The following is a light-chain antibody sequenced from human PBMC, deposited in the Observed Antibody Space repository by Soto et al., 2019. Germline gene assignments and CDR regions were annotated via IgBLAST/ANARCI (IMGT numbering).Light chain of an antibody. CDR2: GAS. V-gene: IGKV3-15*01. Sequence: EIVMTQSPATLSVSPGERATLSCRASQYVSNNLAWYQQKPGQGPRLPIYGASTRATGIPARFSGSGSGTEFTLTISSLQSEDFAVYYCQQYNNWPPLTFGGGTKVEIK. CDR3: QQYNNWPPLT. CDR1: QYVSNN. J-gene: IGKJ4*01.